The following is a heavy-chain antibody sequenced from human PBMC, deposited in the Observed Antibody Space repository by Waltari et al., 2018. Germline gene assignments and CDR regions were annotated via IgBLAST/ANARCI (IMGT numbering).Heavy chain of an antibody. J-gene: IGHJ3*02. CDR3: TTDGPHYDFWSGYYEDAFDI. CDR1: GFTFSHAW. V-gene: IGHV3-15*01. Sequence: VQPVSSGGGLVKPGGCLRCSCAAYGFTFSHAWMSWVRQDHGKGLWWVGRIKSKTDGGTTDYAAPVKGRFTISRDDSKNTLYLKMNSQKTEDTAVYYCTTDGPHYDFWSGYYEDAFDIWGQGTMVTVSS. CDR2: IKSKTDGGTT. D-gene: IGHD3-3*01.